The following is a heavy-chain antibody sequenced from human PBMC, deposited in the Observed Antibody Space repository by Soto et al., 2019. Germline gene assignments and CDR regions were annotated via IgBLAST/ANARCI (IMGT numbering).Heavy chain of an antibody. V-gene: IGHV4-61*05. Sequence: SETLSLTCTVSGGSISSSSYYWGWIRQPPGKGLEWIGYIYYSGSTYYNPSLKSRVTISVDTSKNQFSLKLSSVTAADTAVYYCARDGIYDFWSGYYAPYGMDVWAQGTTVTVSS. CDR2: IYYSGST. J-gene: IGHJ6*02. D-gene: IGHD3-3*01. CDR3: ARDGIYDFWSGYYAPYGMDV. CDR1: GGSISSSSYY.